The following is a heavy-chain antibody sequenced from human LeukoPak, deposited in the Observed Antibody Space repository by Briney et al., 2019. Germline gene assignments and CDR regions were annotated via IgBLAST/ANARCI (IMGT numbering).Heavy chain of an antibody. J-gene: IGHJ4*02. CDR2: IYYSGST. CDR1: GASISSSSYY. Sequence: SETLSLTCTVSGASISSSSYYWGWIRQPPGKGLEWIGSIYYSGSTYYNPSLKSRVTISVDTSKNQFSLKLSSVTAADTAVYYCARTIAARQRYYFDYWGQGTLVTVSS. CDR3: ARTIAARQRYYFDY. V-gene: IGHV4-39*07. D-gene: IGHD6-6*01.